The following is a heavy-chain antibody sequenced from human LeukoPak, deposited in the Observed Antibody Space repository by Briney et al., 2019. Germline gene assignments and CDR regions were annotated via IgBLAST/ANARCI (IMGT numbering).Heavy chain of an antibody. CDR1: GFTFSSYA. CDR3: AKHIQRWLQSFDY. V-gene: IGHV3-23*01. D-gene: IGHD5-24*01. Sequence: PGGSLRLSCAAPGFTFSSYAMSWVRQAPGKGLEWVSAISGSGGSTYYADSVKGRFTISRDNSKNTLYLQMNSLRAEDTAVYYCAKHIQRWLQSFDYWGQGTLVTVSS. CDR2: ISGSGGST. J-gene: IGHJ4*02.